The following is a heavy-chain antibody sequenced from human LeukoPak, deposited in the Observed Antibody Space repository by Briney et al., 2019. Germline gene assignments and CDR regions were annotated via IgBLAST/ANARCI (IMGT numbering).Heavy chain of an antibody. D-gene: IGHD3/OR15-3a*01. J-gene: IGHJ4*02. V-gene: IGHV3-15*01. Sequence: GGSLRLSCAASGFNLNNAWMNWVRRAPGQGLEWVDRIKSKTDGGTADYAAPVKGRFLISRDDSRNTMYLQMNSLKSEDTAIYYCTTDIWTSKARDYWGQGTLVTVSS. CDR2: IKSKTDGGTA. CDR1: GFNLNNAW. CDR3: TTDIWTSKARDY.